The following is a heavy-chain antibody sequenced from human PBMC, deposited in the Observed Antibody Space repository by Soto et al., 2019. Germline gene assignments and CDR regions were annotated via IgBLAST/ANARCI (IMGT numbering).Heavy chain of an antibody. D-gene: IGHD3-22*01. CDR1: GFTFSSYA. CDR3: ARPTMIVVVTTTPFDY. CDR2: ISYDGSNK. J-gene: IGHJ4*02. Sequence: GGSLRLSCAASGFTFSSYAMHWVRQAPGKGLEWVAVISYDGSNKYYAESVKGRFTISRDNSKNTLYLKMNSLRAEDTAVYYCARPTMIVVVTTTPFDYWGQGTLVTVSS. V-gene: IGHV3-30-3*01.